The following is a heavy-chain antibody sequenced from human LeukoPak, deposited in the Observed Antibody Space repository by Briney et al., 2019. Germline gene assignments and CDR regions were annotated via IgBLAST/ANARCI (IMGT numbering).Heavy chain of an antibody. Sequence: PSETLSLTCTVSGDSISSSFWSWIRQPPGKELEWIGYINYSGNTNYNPSLKSRVTISVDTSKNQFSLKLSSVTAADTAVYYCAREGYDSSGYLNPNYYYYYMDVWGKGTTVTISS. CDR1: GDSISSSF. V-gene: IGHV4-59*01. CDR2: INYSGNT. D-gene: IGHD3-22*01. CDR3: AREGYDSSGYLNPNYYYYYMDV. J-gene: IGHJ6*03.